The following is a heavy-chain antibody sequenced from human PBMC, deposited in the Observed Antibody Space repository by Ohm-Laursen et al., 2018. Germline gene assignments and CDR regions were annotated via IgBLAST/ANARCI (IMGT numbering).Heavy chain of an antibody. Sequence: SLRLSCTASGFTFSSYGMHWVRQAPGKGLEWVAVIWYDGSNKYYADSVKGRFTISRDNSKNTLYLQMNSLRAEDTAVYYCASPEGGRYGDYGTAFQHWGQGTLVTVSS. CDR2: IWYDGSNK. D-gene: IGHD4-17*01. CDR1: GFTFSSYG. CDR3: ASPEGGRYGDYGTAFQH. J-gene: IGHJ1*01. V-gene: IGHV3-33*01.